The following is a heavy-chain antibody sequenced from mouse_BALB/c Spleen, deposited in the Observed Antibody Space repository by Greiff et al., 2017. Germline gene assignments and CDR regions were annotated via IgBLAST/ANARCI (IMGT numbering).Heavy chain of an antibody. D-gene: IGHD2-1*01. V-gene: IGHV14-4*02. J-gene: IGHJ4*01. CDR1: GFNIKDYY. Sequence: VQLQQSGAELVRSGASVKLSCTASGFNIKDYYMHWVKQRPEQGLEWIGWIDPENGDTEYAPKFQGKASMTADTSSNTAYLQLSSLTSEDTAVYYCSGNYGDAMDYWGQGTSVTVSS. CDR2: IDPENGDT. CDR3: SGNYGDAMDY.